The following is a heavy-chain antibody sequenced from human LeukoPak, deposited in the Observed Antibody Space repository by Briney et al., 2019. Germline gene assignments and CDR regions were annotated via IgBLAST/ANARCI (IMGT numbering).Heavy chain of an antibody. Sequence: GGSLRLSCAASGFTVSSNYVSWVRQVPGKGLELVSVILTGGTTYYADSVRDRFTISRDNSKNTLFLQMNSLRAEDTAMYYCARGYSSSWYDWGQGTLVTVSS. V-gene: IGHV3-53*01. J-gene: IGHJ4*02. D-gene: IGHD6-13*01. CDR3: ARGYSSSWYD. CDR2: ILTGGTT. CDR1: GFTVSSNY.